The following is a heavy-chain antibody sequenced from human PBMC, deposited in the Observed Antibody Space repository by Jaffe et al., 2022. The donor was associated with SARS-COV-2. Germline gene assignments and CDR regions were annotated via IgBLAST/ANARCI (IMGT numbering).Heavy chain of an antibody. Sequence: QVQLVQSGAEVKKPGSSVKVSCKASGGTFSSYAISWVRQAPGQGLEWMGGIIPIFGTANYAQKFQGRVTITADESTSTAYMELSSLRSEDTAVYYCARDLSAVTQENYYYYGMDVWGQGTTVTVSS. V-gene: IGHV1-69*01. CDR3: ARDLSAVTQENYYYYGMDV. CDR1: GGTFSSYA. J-gene: IGHJ6*02. CDR2: IIPIFGTA. D-gene: IGHD4-17*01.